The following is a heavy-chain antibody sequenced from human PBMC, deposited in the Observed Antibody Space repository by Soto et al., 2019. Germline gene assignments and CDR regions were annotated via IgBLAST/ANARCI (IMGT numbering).Heavy chain of an antibody. D-gene: IGHD1-1*01. J-gene: IGHJ6*02. CDR3: ASLITVNDNYHMDV. CDR1: GYTFTDYY. Sequence: GASVKVSCKASGYTFTDYYIHWVRQAPGQGLEWMGWINPNSGGTNYAQKFQGRITMTRDTSISTAYMELRRLSSDDTAMFYCASLITVNDNYHMDVWGQGTTVTVSS. V-gene: IGHV1-2*02. CDR2: INPNSGGT.